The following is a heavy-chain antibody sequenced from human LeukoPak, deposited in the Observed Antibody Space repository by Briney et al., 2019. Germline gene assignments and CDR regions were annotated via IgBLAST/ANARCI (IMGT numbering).Heavy chain of an antibody. CDR1: GFTFSSYG. CDR2: ISYDGSNK. V-gene: IGHV3-30*18. Sequence: GGSLRLSCAASGFTFSSYGMHWVRQAPGKGLEWVAVISYDGSNKYYADSVKGRFTISRDNSKNTLYLQMNSLRAEDTAVYYCAKVMYYYVSSGYGSDYWGQGTLVTVSS. D-gene: IGHD3-22*01. J-gene: IGHJ4*02. CDR3: AKVMYYYVSSGYGSDY.